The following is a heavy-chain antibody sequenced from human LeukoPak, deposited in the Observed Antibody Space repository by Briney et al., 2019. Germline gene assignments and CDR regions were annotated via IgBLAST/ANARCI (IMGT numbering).Heavy chain of an antibody. V-gene: IGHV1-24*01. CDR3: ATYILTGYTHNWFDP. Sequence: GASVKVSCKASGYTFFNYDINWVRQATGQGPEWMGGFDPEDGETIYAQKFQGRVTMTEDTSTDTAYMELSSLRSEDTAVYYCATYILTGYTHNWFDPWGQGTLVTVSS. J-gene: IGHJ5*02. CDR2: FDPEDGET. CDR1: GYTFFNYD. D-gene: IGHD3-9*01.